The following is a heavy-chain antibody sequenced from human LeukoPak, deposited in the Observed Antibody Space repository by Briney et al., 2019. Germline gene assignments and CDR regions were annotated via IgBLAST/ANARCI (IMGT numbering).Heavy chain of an antibody. CDR2: IYNSGST. D-gene: IGHD3-16*01. CDR1: GGSISSSSYY. V-gene: IGHV4-39*01. Sequence: PSGTLSLTCTVSGGSISSSSYYWGWIRQPPGKGMEWIGNIYNSGSTYYNPSLKSRVTISADRSKIQFSLKLSSVTAADTAVYYCARSPGGAYFDYWGQGTLVTVAS. CDR3: ARSPGGAYFDY. J-gene: IGHJ4*02.